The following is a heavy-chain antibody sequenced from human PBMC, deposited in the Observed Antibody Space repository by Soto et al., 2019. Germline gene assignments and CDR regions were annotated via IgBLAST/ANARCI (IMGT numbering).Heavy chain of an antibody. D-gene: IGHD3-3*01. V-gene: IGHV4-4*02. CDR2: IYHSGST. J-gene: IGHJ4*02. Sequence: QVQLQESGPGLVKPSGTLSLTCAVSGGSISSSNWWSWVRQPPGKGLEWIGEIYHSGSTNYNPSLKSRVTISVDKSKNQFSLKLSSVTAADTAVYYCARINIDYDFWSGYYYFDYWGQGTLVTVSS. CDR1: GGSISSSNW. CDR3: ARINIDYDFWSGYYYFDY.